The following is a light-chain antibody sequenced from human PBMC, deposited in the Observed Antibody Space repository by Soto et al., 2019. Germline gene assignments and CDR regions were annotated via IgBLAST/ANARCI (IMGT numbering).Light chain of an antibody. Sequence: EIVLTQSPATLSLSPGEGATLSCRASQSVSSYLAWYQQKPGQAPRLLIYDASNRATGIPARFSGSGSGTDLTLTISSLEPEDFAVYYCQQRSNWPPVYTFGPGTKVDIK. CDR3: QQRSNWPPVYT. V-gene: IGKV3-11*01. CDR1: QSVSSY. CDR2: DAS. J-gene: IGKJ3*01.